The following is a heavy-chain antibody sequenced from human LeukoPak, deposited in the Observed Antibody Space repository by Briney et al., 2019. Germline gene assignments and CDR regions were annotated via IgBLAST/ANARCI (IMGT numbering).Heavy chain of an antibody. V-gene: IGHV3-48*02. CDR2: ISTTGTTM. J-gene: IGHJ4*02. Sequence: GGSLRLSCAASGFIFSDYHINWVRKARGRGLEWISYISTTGTTMHYADSVKGRFAISRDNAKSSLYLQMNSLRDEDTAVYYCARHVSGWLELDYWGQGTLVTVSS. CDR1: GFIFSDYH. CDR3: ARHVSGWLELDY. D-gene: IGHD6-19*01.